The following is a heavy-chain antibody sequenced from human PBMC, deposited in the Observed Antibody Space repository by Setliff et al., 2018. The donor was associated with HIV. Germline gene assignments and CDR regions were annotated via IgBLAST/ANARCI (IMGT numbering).Heavy chain of an antibody. J-gene: IGHJ5*02. Sequence: GSLRLSCAASGITVSSNYMSWVRQAPGTGLEWVSVIYSGGSTYYADSVKGRFTISRDNSKNTLYLQMNSLRVEDTAVYYCASSGSGSYINWFGPWGRGTLVTVSS. D-gene: IGHD3-10*01. CDR2: IYSGGST. CDR3: ASSGSGSYINWFGP. V-gene: IGHV3-53*01. CDR1: GITVSSNY.